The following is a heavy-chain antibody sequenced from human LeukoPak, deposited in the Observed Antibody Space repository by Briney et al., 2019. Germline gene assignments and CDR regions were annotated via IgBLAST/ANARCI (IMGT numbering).Heavy chain of an antibody. Sequence: SETLSLTCTVSGGSISSDYWSWIRQPPGKGLEWIGYIYYGGNTNYNPSLKSRVTISVDTSKNQSSLKLSSVAAADTAVYYCARDSNADYYYYAMDVWGQGTTVTVSS. CDR1: GGSISSDY. J-gene: IGHJ6*02. CDR2: IYYGGNT. CDR3: ARDSNADYYYYAMDV. D-gene: IGHD3-3*02. V-gene: IGHV4-59*01.